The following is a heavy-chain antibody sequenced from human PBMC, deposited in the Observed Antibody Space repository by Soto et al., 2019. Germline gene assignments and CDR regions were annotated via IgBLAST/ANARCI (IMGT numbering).Heavy chain of an antibody. Sequence: GGSLRLSCAASGFTFSIHWMHWVRQVPGKGLVWVSRINGDGTSTGYADSVKGRFTISRDNAENTLFLQMDSLKGEDTAVYSCARAPRRYCTSLSCLGLYGLDVWGQGTAVTVSS. CDR2: INGDGTST. D-gene: IGHD2-8*01. CDR3: ARAPRRYCTSLSCLGLYGLDV. CDR1: GFTFSIHW. J-gene: IGHJ6*02. V-gene: IGHV3-74*01.